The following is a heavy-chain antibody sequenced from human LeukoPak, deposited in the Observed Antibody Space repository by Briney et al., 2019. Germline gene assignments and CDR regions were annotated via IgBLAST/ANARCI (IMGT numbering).Heavy chain of an antibody. D-gene: IGHD3-10*01. CDR1: GGTFSSYA. Sequence: VKVSCKASGGTFSSYAISWVRQAPGQGLEWMGGIIPIFGTANYAQKFQGRVTITADESTSTAYMELSSLRSEDTAVYYCARAPLPMGQGSWFDPWGQGTLVTVSS. CDR2: IIPIFGTA. J-gene: IGHJ5*02. CDR3: ARAPLPMGQGSWFDP. V-gene: IGHV1-69*13.